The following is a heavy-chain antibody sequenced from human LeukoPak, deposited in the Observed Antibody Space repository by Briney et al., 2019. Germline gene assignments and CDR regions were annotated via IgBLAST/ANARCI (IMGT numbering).Heavy chain of an antibody. CDR3: ARQGTAEVATFDS. D-gene: IGHD7-27*01. Sequence: SETLSLTCAVYGESFSGYYWSRIRQSPGKGLEWIGEINDSGSTNYSSSLKSRVTMSVDPSKNQFSLKSTSVTAADTAIYYCARQGTAEVATFDSWGQGTLVTVSS. CDR1: GESFSGYY. J-gene: IGHJ4*02. CDR2: INDSGST. V-gene: IGHV4-34*01.